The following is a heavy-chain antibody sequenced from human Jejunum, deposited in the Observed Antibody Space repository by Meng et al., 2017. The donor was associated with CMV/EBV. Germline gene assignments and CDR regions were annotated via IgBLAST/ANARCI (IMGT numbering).Heavy chain of an antibody. CDR2: IHNSGSVI. Sequence: TLSSYEINWVRQAPGKGLEWVSYIHNSGSVIYYAESVKGRFTISRDNAKNSLYLQMNSLRAEDTAVYYCARDGYDFRSGNHDAYDVWGRGTMVTVSS. CDR3: ARDGYDFRSGNHDAYDV. V-gene: IGHV3-48*03. D-gene: IGHD3-3*01. CDR1: TLSSYE. J-gene: IGHJ3*01.